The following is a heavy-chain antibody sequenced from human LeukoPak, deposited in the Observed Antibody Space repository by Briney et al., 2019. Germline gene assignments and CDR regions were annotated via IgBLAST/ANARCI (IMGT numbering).Heavy chain of an antibody. CDR2: ISSSTNTI. Sequence: GGSLRLSCAASGFTFISYSMNWVRQAPGKGLEWVSYISSSTNTIYYADSVKGGFTISRDNAKNSLFLQMNSLRDEDTAGYYCARGGYGANDDAFDIWGRGTMVSVCS. D-gene: IGHD4-23*01. CDR1: GFTFISYS. CDR3: ARGGYGANDDAFDI. J-gene: IGHJ3*02. V-gene: IGHV3-48*02.